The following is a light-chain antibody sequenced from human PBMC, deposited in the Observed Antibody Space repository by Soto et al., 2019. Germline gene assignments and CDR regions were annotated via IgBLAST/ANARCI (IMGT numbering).Light chain of an antibody. CDR3: QQYNRYPAT. V-gene: IGKV1-5*01. CDR2: DAS. CDR1: QTISAW. J-gene: IGKJ1*01. Sequence: DIQMTQSPSTLSTSVGDRVTITCRASQTISAWLAWYQQKPGKAPNLLIYDASTLQSGVPSRFSGSGFGIALTLMISALPPDDFATSYCQQYNRYPATFGQGTKMDI.